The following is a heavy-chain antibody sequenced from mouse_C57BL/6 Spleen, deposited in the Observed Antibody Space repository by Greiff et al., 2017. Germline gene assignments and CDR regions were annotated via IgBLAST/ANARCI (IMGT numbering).Heavy chain of an antibody. J-gene: IGHJ2*01. Sequence: EVKLQESVPGLVKPSQSLSLTCPVTGYSITSGYHRNWIRQFPGNKLEWMGYISYDGSNNYNPSLQKRISITSDTSKNQFFLKLNSVTTEDTATYYCARGGMIKNYFDYWGQGTTLTVSS. CDR1: GYSITSGYH. D-gene: IGHD2-4*01. V-gene: IGHV3-6*01. CDR3: ARGGMIKNYFDY. CDR2: ISYDGSN.